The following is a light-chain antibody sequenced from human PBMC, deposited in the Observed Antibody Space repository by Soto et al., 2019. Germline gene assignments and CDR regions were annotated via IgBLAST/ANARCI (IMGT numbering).Light chain of an antibody. J-gene: IGLJ1*01. CDR1: SRDIGSHKS. CDR3: SSYISSITSHV. CDR2: EVS. Sequence: QSALTQPPSVSGSPGQSVTISCSGSSRDIGSHKSVSWYKQAPGTPPKLIISEVSSRPSGVPDRLSESKSGTTASLTISGLQPEDEGDYYCSSYISSITSHVFGTGTKVTVL. V-gene: IGLV2-18*02.